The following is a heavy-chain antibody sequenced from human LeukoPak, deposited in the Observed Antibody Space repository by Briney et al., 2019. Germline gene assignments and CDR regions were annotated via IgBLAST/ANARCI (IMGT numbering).Heavy chain of an antibody. D-gene: IGHD6-13*01. CDR2: TSAYNGNT. V-gene: IGHV1-18*01. Sequence: GASVKVSCKASGYTFTSYGISWVRQAPGQGLEWMGWTSAYNGNTNYAQKLQGRVTMTTDTSTSTAYMELRSLRSDDTAVYYCARSVGSSSWYGYYYNYYYMDVWGKGTTVTVSS. CDR1: GYTFTSYG. CDR3: ARSVGSSSWYGYYYNYYYMDV. J-gene: IGHJ6*03.